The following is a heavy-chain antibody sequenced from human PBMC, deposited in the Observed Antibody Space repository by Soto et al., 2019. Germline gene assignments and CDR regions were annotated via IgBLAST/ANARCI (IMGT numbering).Heavy chain of an antibody. CDR2: IYYSGST. D-gene: IGHD2-15*01. CDR1: GGSISSYY. J-gene: IGHJ4*02. V-gene: IGHV4-59*08. Sequence: PSDTLSLTCTISGGSISSYYWSWMRQPPGKGLEWIGYIYYSGSTNYNPSLKSRVTISVDTSKNQFSLKLSSVTAADTAVYYCARQSLDCSGGSCYYYYFDYWGQGTLVTVSS. CDR3: ARQSLDCSGGSCYYYYFDY.